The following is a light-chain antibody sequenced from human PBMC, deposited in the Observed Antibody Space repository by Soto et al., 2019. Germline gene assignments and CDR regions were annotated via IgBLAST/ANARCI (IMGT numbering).Light chain of an antibody. CDR3: QQRSYWPGT. CDR2: DAS. CDR1: QSVGSY. J-gene: IGKJ1*01. Sequence: EIVLTQSPATLSLSPGERATLSCRASQSVGSYLAWYQQKPGQAPGLLIYDASNRATGIPARFSGSGSGTDFTLTISSLEPEDFAVYYCQQRSYWPGTFGQGTKVEIK. V-gene: IGKV3-11*01.